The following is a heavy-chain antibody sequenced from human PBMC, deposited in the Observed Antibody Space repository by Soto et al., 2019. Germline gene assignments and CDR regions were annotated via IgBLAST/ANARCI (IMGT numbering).Heavy chain of an antibody. V-gene: IGHV4-4*02. D-gene: IGHD3-3*01. Sequence: SETLSLTCAVSSGSISSSSWWSWVRQPPGKGLEWIGEIYHSGSTNYNPSLKSRVTISVDKSKNQFSLKLSSVTAADTAVYYCANYNFRSSGVWPGSSDYWGQGTLVTVSS. J-gene: IGHJ4*02. CDR1: SGSISSSSW. CDR3: ANYNFRSSGVWPGSSDY. CDR2: IYHSGST.